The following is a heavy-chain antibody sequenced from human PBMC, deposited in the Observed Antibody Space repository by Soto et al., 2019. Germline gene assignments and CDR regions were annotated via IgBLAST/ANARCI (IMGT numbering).Heavy chain of an antibody. CDR3: AMRLAARPPFHYYGMDV. Sequence: ASVKVSCKDSGYTFTSYDFNWVRQATGHGLEWMGWMNLNSGNTGYAQKFQGRVTMTRNTSISTAYMELSSLRSEDTAVYYCAMRLAARPPFHYYGMDVWGQGTTVTVSS. D-gene: IGHD6-6*01. CDR1: GYTFTSYD. J-gene: IGHJ6*02. CDR2: MNLNSGNT. V-gene: IGHV1-8*01.